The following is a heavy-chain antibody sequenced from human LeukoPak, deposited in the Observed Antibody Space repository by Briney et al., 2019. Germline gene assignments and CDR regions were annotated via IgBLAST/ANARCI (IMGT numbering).Heavy chain of an antibody. Sequence: GASVKVSCKVSGYSGIELSMQWVRQAPGKGLEWMGGFDPDQGETIYAQKFQGRVTMSEDTSTDTAYMEVRSLRFEDTAVYYCTTRRFYGSATGWFDPWGQGTLVTVSS. J-gene: IGHJ5*02. CDR2: FDPDQGET. CDR1: GYSGIELS. V-gene: IGHV1-24*01. CDR3: TTRRFYGSATGWFDP. D-gene: IGHD3-10*01.